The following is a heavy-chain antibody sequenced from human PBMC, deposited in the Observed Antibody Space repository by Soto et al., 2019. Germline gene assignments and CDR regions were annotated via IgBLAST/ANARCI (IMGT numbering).Heavy chain of an antibody. CDR1: GFTFSRHW. CDR2: INPDASRT. V-gene: IGHV3-74*01. CDR3: ARESYYGMDV. J-gene: IGHJ6*02. Sequence: EVQLMESGGGLVQPGGSLRLSCAGTGFTFSRHWMHWVRQAPGKGLVWVSRINPDASRTTYADSVKGRFAISRDNAKNTLYLQMNSLRAEDTAVYYCARESYYGMDVWGQGTTVTVSS.